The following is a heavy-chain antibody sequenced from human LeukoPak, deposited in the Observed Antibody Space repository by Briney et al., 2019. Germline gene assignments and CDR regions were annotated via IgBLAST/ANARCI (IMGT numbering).Heavy chain of an antibody. D-gene: IGHD2-21*02. CDR3: AKDRVGGGDCPDY. Sequence: PRGSLRLSCAASGFTFSSYGMSWVRQAPGKGLEWVSGISGSGGSTYYADSVKGRFTISRDNSKNTLYLQMNSLRAEDTAVYYCAKDRVGGGDCPDYWGQGTLVTVSS. J-gene: IGHJ4*02. CDR1: GFTFSSYG. V-gene: IGHV3-23*01. CDR2: ISGSGGST.